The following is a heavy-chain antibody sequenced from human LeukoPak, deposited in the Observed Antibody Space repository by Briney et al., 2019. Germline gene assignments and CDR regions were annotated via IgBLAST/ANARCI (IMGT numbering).Heavy chain of an antibody. CDR3: ARDMDSSGYNFDY. J-gene: IGHJ4*02. Sequence: GGSLRLSCAASGLTVSSNYMTWVRRAPGKGLEWVSYISSSSSIIYYADSVKGRFTISRDNAKNSLYLQMNSLRDEDTAVYYCARDMDSSGYNFDYWGQGTLVTVSS. D-gene: IGHD3-22*01. V-gene: IGHV3-48*02. CDR2: ISSSSSII. CDR1: GLTVSSNY.